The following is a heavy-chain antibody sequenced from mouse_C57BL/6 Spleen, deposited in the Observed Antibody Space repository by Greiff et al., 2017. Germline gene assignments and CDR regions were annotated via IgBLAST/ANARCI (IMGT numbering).Heavy chain of an antibody. CDR1: GYTFTDYY. J-gene: IGHJ1*03. Sequence: EVQLQQSGPVLVKPGASVKMSCKASGYTFTDYYMNWVKQSHGKSLEWIGVINPYNGGTSYNQKFKGKATLTVDKSSSTAYMELNSLTSEDSVVYYFARDYGSSPSYWYFDVWGTGTTVTVSS. CDR3: ARDYGSSPSYWYFDV. CDR2: INPYNGGT. V-gene: IGHV1-19*01. D-gene: IGHD1-1*01.